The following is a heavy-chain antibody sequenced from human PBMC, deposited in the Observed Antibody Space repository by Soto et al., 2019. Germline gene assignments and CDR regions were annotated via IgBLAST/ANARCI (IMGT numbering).Heavy chain of an antibody. CDR2: ISSSSSYI. CDR1: GFTFSSYS. V-gene: IGHV3-21*01. CDR3: ARSGSTVTADVAY. J-gene: IGHJ4*02. Sequence: EVQLVESGGGLVKPGGSLRLSCAASGFTFSSYSMNWVRQAPGKGLEWVSSISSSSSYIYYADSVKGRFTISRDNAKHSLYLQMNSLRAEYRAVYYCARSGSTVTADVAYWGQGTLVTVSS. D-gene: IGHD4-17*01.